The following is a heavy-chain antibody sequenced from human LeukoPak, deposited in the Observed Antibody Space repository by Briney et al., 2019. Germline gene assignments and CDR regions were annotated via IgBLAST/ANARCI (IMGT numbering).Heavy chain of an antibody. D-gene: IGHD3-16*01. CDR3: ARHAIPGAMWGEAARLYYMDV. CDR1: GYSFTSYW. Sequence: GESLKISCKGSGYSFTSYWIGWVRQMPGKGLEWMGIIYPGDSDTRYSPSFQGQVTISADKSISTAYLQWSSLKASDTAMYYCARHAIPGAMWGEAARLYYMDVWGKGTTVTVSS. CDR2: IYPGDSDT. V-gene: IGHV5-51*01. J-gene: IGHJ6*03.